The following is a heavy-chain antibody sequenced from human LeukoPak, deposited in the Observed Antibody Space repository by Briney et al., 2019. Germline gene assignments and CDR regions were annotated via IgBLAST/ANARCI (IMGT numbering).Heavy chain of an antibody. J-gene: IGHJ4*02. D-gene: IGHD1-26*01. V-gene: IGHV3-33*01. CDR2: IYYDGNNK. Sequence: GGSLRLSCAASGFTFRNYGMHWVRQAPGKGLEWVAVIYYDGNNKYYGDSVKGRFTISRDNSKNTLYLQLNSLRAEDTAVYYCATASGTYTSTYWGQGTLVTVSS. CDR3: ATASGTYTSTY. CDR1: GFTFRNYG.